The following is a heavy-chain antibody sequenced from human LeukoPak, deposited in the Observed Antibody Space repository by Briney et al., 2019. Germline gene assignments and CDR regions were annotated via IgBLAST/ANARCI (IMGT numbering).Heavy chain of an antibody. V-gene: IGHV3-30-3*01. J-gene: IGHJ4*02. CDR2: ISYDGSNK. CDR1: GFTFSSYA. Sequence: GGSLRLSCAASGFTFSSYAMHWVRQAPGRGLEWVAVISYDGSNKYYADSVKGRFTISRDNSKNTLYLQMNSLRAEDTAVYYCAGADPYCSSTSCYTHFDYWGQGTLVTVSS. D-gene: IGHD2-2*02. CDR3: AGADPYCSSTSCYTHFDY.